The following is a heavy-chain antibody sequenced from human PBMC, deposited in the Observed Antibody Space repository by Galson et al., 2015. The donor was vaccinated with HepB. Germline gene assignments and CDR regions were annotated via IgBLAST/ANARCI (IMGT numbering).Heavy chain of an antibody. D-gene: IGHD3-22*01. V-gene: IGHV1-69*06. CDR1: GGTFSSHT. CDR3: ARQYDTSGYYAY. Sequence: SVKVSCKASGGTFSSHTISWVRQAPGQGLEWMGVIIPIFGSGNYAQKFQGRVTITADKSKSTTYMELSSLRSEDTAVYYCARQYDTSGYYAYWGQGTLVTVSS. CDR2: IIPIFGSG. J-gene: IGHJ4*02.